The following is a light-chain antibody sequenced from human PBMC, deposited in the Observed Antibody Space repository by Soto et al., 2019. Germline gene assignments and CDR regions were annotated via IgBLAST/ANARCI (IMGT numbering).Light chain of an antibody. CDR1: QDISNY. Sequence: DIQMTQSPSSLSASVGDRVTITCQASQDISNYLNWYQQKPGKSPKLLIYDASNLETGVPSRFSGSGSGTGFTFTISSLQPEDIATYYCQQYYNLLTFGGGTKVEIK. CDR2: DAS. V-gene: IGKV1-33*01. CDR3: QQYYNLLT. J-gene: IGKJ4*01.